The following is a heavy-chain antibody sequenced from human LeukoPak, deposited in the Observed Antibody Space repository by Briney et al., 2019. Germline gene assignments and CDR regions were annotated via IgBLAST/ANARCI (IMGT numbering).Heavy chain of an antibody. V-gene: IGHV3-21*01. Sequence: KSWGSLRLSCAASGFTFSSYGMSWVRQAPGKGLEWVSSISTSSSSSSYIYYADSVTGRFTISRDNAKNSLYLQMNSLRAEDTAVYYCARRATTERGHSYGLDYWGQGTLVTVSS. D-gene: IGHD5-18*01. CDR1: GFTFSSYG. CDR2: ISTSSSSSSYI. J-gene: IGHJ4*02. CDR3: ARRATTERGHSYGLDY.